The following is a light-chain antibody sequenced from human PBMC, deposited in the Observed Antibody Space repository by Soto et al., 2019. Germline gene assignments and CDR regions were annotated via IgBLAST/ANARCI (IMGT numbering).Light chain of an antibody. CDR3: SLYTSENADV. Sequence: QSALTQPASVSGSPGQSITISCTGSSSDVGGYNFVSWYQHHPGKAPKLILYEVTTRPSGVSSRFSGSKSGNTASLTISGLQADDEANYYCSLYTSENADVFGTGTKLTVL. CDR2: EVT. V-gene: IGLV2-14*01. CDR1: SSDVGGYNF. J-gene: IGLJ1*01.